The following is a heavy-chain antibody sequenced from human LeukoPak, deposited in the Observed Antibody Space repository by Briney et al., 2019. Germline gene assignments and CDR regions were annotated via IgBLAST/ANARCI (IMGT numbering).Heavy chain of an antibody. CDR1: GFTFDDYG. D-gene: IGHD6-13*01. CDR3: ARVSSSWYGDCFDY. Sequence: PGGSPRLSCAASGFTFDDYGMSWVRQAPGKGLEWVSGINWNGGSTGYADSVKGRFTISRDNAKNSLYLQMNSLRAEDTALYYCARVSSSWYGDCFDYWGQGTLVTVSS. J-gene: IGHJ4*02. V-gene: IGHV3-20*04. CDR2: INWNGGST.